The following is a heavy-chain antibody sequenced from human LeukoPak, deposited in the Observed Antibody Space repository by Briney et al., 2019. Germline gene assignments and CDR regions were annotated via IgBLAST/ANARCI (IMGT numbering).Heavy chain of an antibody. Sequence: ASVKVSCKASGYTFTSYGISWVRQAPGQGLEWMGWISAYNGNTNYEQKLQGRVTMTTDTSTSTAYMELRSLRSDDTAVYYCAVDGPYCGSDCYPQAKYFDYWGPGTLVTVSS. V-gene: IGHV1-18*01. CDR1: GYTFTSYG. CDR2: ISAYNGNT. CDR3: AVDGPYCGSDCYPQAKYFDY. J-gene: IGHJ4*02. D-gene: IGHD2-21*02.